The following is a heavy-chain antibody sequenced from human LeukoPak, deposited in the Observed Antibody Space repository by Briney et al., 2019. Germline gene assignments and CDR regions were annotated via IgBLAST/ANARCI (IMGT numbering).Heavy chain of an antibody. CDR2: ISGSGST. CDR1: GDSISYFY. CDR3: ARDFSSSSSVYYYYYMDV. Sequence: PSETLSLTCSVSGDSISYFYWSWIRQAAGKGLEWIGRISGSGSTDYNASLKSRVTMSVDTSKNQLSLKVISVTAADTAVYYCARDFSSSSSVYYYYYMDVWGKGTTVTVSS. V-gene: IGHV4-4*07. D-gene: IGHD6-6*01. J-gene: IGHJ6*03.